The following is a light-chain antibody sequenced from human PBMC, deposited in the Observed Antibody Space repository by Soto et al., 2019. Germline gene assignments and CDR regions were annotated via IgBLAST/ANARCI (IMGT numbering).Light chain of an antibody. CDR3: QQLNSYPRT. CDR1: QGISSY. V-gene: IGKV1-9*01. J-gene: IGKJ4*01. CDR2: AAS. Sequence: IQSTPSPSSLSASVGDRVTITCRASQGISSYLAWYQQKPGKAPKLLIYAASTLQSGVPSRFSGSGSGTDFTLTISSLQPEDFATYYCQQLNSYPRTFGGGTKVDIK.